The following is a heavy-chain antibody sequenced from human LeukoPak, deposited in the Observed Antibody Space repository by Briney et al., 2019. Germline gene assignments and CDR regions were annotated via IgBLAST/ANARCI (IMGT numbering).Heavy chain of an antibody. CDR2: IIPIFGTA. Sequence: SVTVSCKASGGTFSSYAISWVRQAPGQGLEWMGGIIPIFGTANYAQKFQGRVTITADESTSTAYMELSSLRSEDTAVYYCARGSGGDIVVVPAAHGGNWFDPWGQGTLVTVSS. J-gene: IGHJ5*02. CDR3: ARGSGGDIVVVPAAHGGNWFDP. CDR1: GGTFSSYA. D-gene: IGHD2-2*01. V-gene: IGHV1-69*13.